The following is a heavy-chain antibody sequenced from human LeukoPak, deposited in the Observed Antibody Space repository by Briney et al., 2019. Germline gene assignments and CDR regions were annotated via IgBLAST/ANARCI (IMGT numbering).Heavy chain of an antibody. Sequence: SETLSLTRAVYGESFVGYYWAWIRQPPGKGLEWIGEIDYTGSTNYNPSLKSRMKMSVDTSKNQFSVNLNSVTAADTAFYYCARRRIPATITGSKLSSRFDTWGQGTLVTVSS. D-gene: IGHD5-12*01. V-gene: IGHV4-34*01. CDR1: GESFVGYY. CDR2: IDYTGST. CDR3: ARRRIPATITGSKLSSRFDT. J-gene: IGHJ1*01.